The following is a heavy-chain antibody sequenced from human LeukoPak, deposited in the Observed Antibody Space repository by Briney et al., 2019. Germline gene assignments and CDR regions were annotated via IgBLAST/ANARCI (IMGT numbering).Heavy chain of an antibody. CDR2: TWYDGSNK. CDR3: ARETLIEYSSSYFDY. Sequence: GGSLRLSCVVSGFTFSSYGMHWVRQAPGKGLEWVAVTWYDGSNKSYADSVKGRFTISRDNSKNTLYLQMNSLRVEDTAVYYCARETLIEYSSSYFDYWGQGTLVTVSS. J-gene: IGHJ4*02. D-gene: IGHD6-6*01. V-gene: IGHV3-33*08. CDR1: GFTFSSYG.